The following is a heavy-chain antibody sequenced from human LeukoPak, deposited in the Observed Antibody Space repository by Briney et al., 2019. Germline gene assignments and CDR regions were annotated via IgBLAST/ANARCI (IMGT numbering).Heavy chain of an antibody. CDR2: IYYSGST. Sequence: PSETLSLTCTVSGGSISSSSYYWGWIRQPPGKGLEWIGSIYYSGSTYYNPSLKSRVTISVDTSKNQFSLKPSSVTAADTAVYYCARDDYDSSGYKLDAFDIWGQGTMVTVSS. J-gene: IGHJ3*02. CDR1: GGSISSSSYY. V-gene: IGHV4-39*07. D-gene: IGHD3-22*01. CDR3: ARDDYDSSGYKLDAFDI.